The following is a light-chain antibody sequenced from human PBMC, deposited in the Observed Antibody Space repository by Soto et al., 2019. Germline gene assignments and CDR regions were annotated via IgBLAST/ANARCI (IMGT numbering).Light chain of an antibody. Sequence: QTVVTQSPSASASLGASVKLTCTLSSGHSSYAIAWHQQQPEKGPRYLMKLNSDGSHRKGDGIPDRFSGSSSEAERYLTISSLQSEDEADYYCQTWGSGIRVVFGGGTKVTVL. J-gene: IGLJ2*01. CDR2: LNSDGSH. CDR3: QTWGSGIRVV. V-gene: IGLV4-69*01. CDR1: SGHSSYA.